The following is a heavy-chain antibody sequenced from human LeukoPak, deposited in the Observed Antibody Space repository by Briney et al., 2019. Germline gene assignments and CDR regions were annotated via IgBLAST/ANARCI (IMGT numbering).Heavy chain of an antibody. CDR1: GFMFSNFA. CDR3: ARSHYHIMSGSDY. CDR2: ISYDGGIK. D-gene: IGHD3-9*01. V-gene: IGHV3-30*03. J-gene: IGHJ4*02. Sequence: QPGRSLRLPCAASGFMFSNFAMHWVRQVPGKGLEWVAVISYDGGIKNYVDSVKGRFTISRGNSKDTLNLQMNSLRIEDTAVYYCARSHYHIMSGSDYWGQGTLVTVSS.